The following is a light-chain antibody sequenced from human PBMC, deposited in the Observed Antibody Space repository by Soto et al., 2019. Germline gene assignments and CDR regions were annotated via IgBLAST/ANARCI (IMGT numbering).Light chain of an antibody. CDR2: GAS. CDR1: QSVSSNY. Sequence: EIVSTQSPGTLSLSPGERATLSCRASQSVSSNYLNWYQQKPGQAPRLLIYGASSRATGIPDRFSGSGSGTDFTLTISRLEPEDFAVYYCQLFGSSPLYTFGQGTKLEIK. J-gene: IGKJ2*01. V-gene: IGKV3-20*01. CDR3: QLFGSSPLYT.